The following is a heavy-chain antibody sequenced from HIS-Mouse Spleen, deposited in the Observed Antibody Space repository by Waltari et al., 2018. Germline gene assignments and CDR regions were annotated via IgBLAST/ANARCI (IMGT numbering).Heavy chain of an antibody. Sequence: QVQLVESGGGVVHLGRSLGLPCRAPGFTFSSYAIHWVRQAPGKGLEWVAVISYDGSNKYYADSVKGRFTISRDNSKNTLYLQMNSLRAEDTAVYYCARAGTLHIVATTFDYWGQGTLVTVSS. J-gene: IGHJ4*02. CDR2: ISYDGSNK. CDR1: GFTFSSYA. D-gene: IGHD5-12*01. V-gene: IGHV3-30*04. CDR3: ARAGTLHIVATTFDY.